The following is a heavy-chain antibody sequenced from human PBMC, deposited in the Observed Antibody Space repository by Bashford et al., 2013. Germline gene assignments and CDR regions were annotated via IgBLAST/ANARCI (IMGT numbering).Heavy chain of an antibody. Sequence: GSLRLSCAASGFIFSDYSMNWVRQAPGKGLEWVSYISGTSSTIHYADSVRGRFTISRDNAKNSLYLQLNSLRDEDTAVYYCARDRATRPSSLIDYWGQGTLVTVSS. CDR1: GFIFSDYS. CDR3: ARDRATRPSSLIDY. CDR2: ISGTSSTI. V-gene: IGHV3-48*02. J-gene: IGHJ4*02. D-gene: IGHD6-6*01.